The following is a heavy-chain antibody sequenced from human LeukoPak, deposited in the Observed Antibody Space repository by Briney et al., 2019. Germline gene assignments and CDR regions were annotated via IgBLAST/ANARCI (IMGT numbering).Heavy chain of an antibody. CDR1: DDSFSAYY. CDR3: GGVDDTIGYSDY. J-gene: IGHJ4*02. D-gene: IGHD3-22*01. V-gene: IGHV4-59*01. Sequence: SETLSLTCTVSDDSFSAYYWSWIRQPPGKGLEWIGYIYSSESTNYSPSLKSRVTISLDTSKNHFSLKLSSVTAADTAVYFCGGVDDTIGYSDYWGQGTLVTVSS. CDR2: IYSSEST.